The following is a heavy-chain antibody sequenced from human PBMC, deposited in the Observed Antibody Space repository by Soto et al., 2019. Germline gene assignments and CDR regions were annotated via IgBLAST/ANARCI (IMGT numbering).Heavy chain of an antibody. CDR3: AKRTVWGIVATMQGDAFDI. CDR2: ISGSGGST. D-gene: IGHD5-12*01. V-gene: IGHV3-23*01. CDR1: GFTFSSYA. Sequence: EVQLLESGGGLVQPGGSLRLSCAASGFTFSSYAMSWVRQAPGKGLEWVSAISGSGGSTYYADSVKGRFTISRDNSKNTLYLQMNSLRAEDTAVYYCAKRTVWGIVATMQGDAFDIWGQGTMVTVSS. J-gene: IGHJ3*02.